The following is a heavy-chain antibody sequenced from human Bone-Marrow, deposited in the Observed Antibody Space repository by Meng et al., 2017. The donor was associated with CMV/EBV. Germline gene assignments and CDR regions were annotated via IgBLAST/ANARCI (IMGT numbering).Heavy chain of an antibody. Sequence: ASVKVSCKAAGYTFTGYYMHWVGQAPGQGLEWMGWINPNSGGTNYAQKFHGRVTMTMDTSISTAYMELSRLRSDDTAVYYCARDRWVGRIEAPADVWGQGTTVTVSS. CDR3: ARDRWVGRIEAPADV. J-gene: IGHJ6*02. CDR1: GYTFTGYY. CDR2: INPNSGGT. D-gene: IGHD4-23*01. V-gene: IGHV1-2*02.